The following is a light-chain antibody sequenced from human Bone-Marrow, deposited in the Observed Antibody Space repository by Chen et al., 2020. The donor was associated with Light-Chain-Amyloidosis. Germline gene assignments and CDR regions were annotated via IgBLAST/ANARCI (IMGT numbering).Light chain of an antibody. J-gene: IGKJ1*01. V-gene: IGKV1-5*01. CDR2: DAS. Sequence: IQMTQSPSALSASVGDKITTTCRASETITNWVAWYQQKPGKAPKLLIYDASTLHSGVPSRFSASGSGTEFTLTITSLQPDDFATYYCQQYNSYLATFGPGTKV. CDR1: ETITNW. CDR3: QQYNSYLAT.